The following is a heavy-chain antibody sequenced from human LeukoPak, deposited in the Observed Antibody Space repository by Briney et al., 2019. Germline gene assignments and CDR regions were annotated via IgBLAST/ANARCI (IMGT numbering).Heavy chain of an antibody. CDR2: IAHDGVR. CDR3: TRENRAFCPFAF. V-gene: IGHV4-4*02. D-gene: IGHD2/OR15-2a*01. CDR1: GGSIDSTNY. Sequence: SETLSLTCGLSGGSIDSTNYWSWVRQAPGKGLEWIGEIAHDGVRNYNPSLRSRVAMTFYRANNYFSLSLTAVTAADTALYYCTRENRAFCPFAFWGQGVMVTVSS. J-gene: IGHJ4*02.